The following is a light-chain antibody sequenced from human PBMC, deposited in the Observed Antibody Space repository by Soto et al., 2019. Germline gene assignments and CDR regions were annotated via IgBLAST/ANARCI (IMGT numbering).Light chain of an antibody. J-gene: IGKJ5*01. Sequence: EIVLTQSPGTLSLSPGERATLSCRASQSVSSRYLAWYQQKPGQAPRLLIFDASSRATGIPDRFSGSGSGTAFNLTISRLEPAESAVYSCQVYGSSVPITFGQGTRLEIK. V-gene: IGKV3-20*01. CDR3: QVYGSSVPIT. CDR1: QSVSSRY. CDR2: DAS.